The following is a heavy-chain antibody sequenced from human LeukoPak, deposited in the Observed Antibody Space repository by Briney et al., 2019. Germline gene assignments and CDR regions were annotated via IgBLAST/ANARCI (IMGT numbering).Heavy chain of an antibody. CDR3: AKDLMYYYDSSGFVNDY. J-gene: IGHJ4*02. D-gene: IGHD3-22*01. CDR1: GFTFSSYE. CDR2: ISSSGSTI. Sequence: PGGSLRLSCAASGFTFSSYEMNWVRQAPGKGLECISYISSSGSTIQYADSVKGRFIISRDNAKNSLYLRMNSLRAEDTALYYCAKDLMYYYDSSGFVNDYWGQGTLVTVSS. V-gene: IGHV3-48*03.